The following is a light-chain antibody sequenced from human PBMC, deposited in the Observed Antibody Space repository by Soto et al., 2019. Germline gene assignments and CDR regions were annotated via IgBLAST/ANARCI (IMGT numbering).Light chain of an antibody. CDR1: QSVSSN. J-gene: IGKJ5*01. CDR2: GAS. CDR3: HQYNNWPPWT. V-gene: IGKV3-15*01. Sequence: EIVMTQSPATLSVSPGERATLSCRASQSVSSNLAWYQQKPGQAPRLLIYGASTRATGIPARFSGSGSGTEFTLTISSLQSEDFAVYYCHQYNNWPPWTFGQGTRLENK.